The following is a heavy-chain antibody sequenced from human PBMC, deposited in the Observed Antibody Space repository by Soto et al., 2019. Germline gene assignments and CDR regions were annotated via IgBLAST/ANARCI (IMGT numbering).Heavy chain of an antibody. CDR3: ASVAAATNWFDP. D-gene: IGHD6-13*01. CDR1: GGSFSGYY. CDR2: INHSGST. Sequence: SETLSLTXAVYGGSFSGYYWSWIRQPPGKGLEWIGEINHSGSTNYNPSLKSRVTISVDTSKNQFSLKLSSVTAADTAVYYCASVAAATNWFDPWGQGTLVTVSS. V-gene: IGHV4-34*01. J-gene: IGHJ5*02.